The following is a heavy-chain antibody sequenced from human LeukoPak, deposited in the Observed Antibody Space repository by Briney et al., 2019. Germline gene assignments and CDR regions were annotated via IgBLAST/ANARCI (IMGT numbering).Heavy chain of an antibody. CDR3: ARASSSSYNWFGP. D-gene: IGHD6-13*01. Sequence: SETLSLTCAVYGGSFSGYYWSWIRQPPGKGLEWIGEINHSGSTNYNPSLKSRVTISVDTSKNQFSLKLSSVTAADTAVYYCARASSSSYNWFGPWGQGTLVTVSS. CDR1: GGSFSGYY. J-gene: IGHJ5*02. CDR2: INHSGST. V-gene: IGHV4-34*01.